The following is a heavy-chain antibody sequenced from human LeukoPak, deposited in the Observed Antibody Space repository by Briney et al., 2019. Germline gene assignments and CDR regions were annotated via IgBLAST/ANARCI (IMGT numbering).Heavy chain of an antibody. CDR1: GGSISRTGYS. CDR2: TYHSGST. D-gene: IGHD5-18*01. Sequence: PLETLSLTCTVSGGSISRTGYSWSWIRQPPGQGLEWLAYTYHSGSTYYNPSLKSRLTISLDRSRNQFSLKLSSVTAADSAVYYCARGVDTASGDGFDIWGQGTMVTVSS. CDR3: ARGVDTASGDGFDI. V-gene: IGHV4-30-2*01. J-gene: IGHJ3*02.